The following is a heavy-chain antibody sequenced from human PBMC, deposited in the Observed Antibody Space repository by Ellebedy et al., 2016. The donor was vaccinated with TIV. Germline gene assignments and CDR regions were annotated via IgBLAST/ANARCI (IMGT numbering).Heavy chain of an antibody. CDR2: ISAYNGNT. CDR3: ARVKWELPFDY. J-gene: IGHJ4*02. D-gene: IGHD1-26*01. CDR1: GYTFTSYG. V-gene: IGHV1-18*01. Sequence: AASVKVSCKASGYTFTSYGISWVRQAPGQGLEWMGWISAYNGNTNYAQKLQGRVTMTTDTSTSKAYMELRSLRADDTAVYYCARVKWELPFDYWGQGTLVTVSS.